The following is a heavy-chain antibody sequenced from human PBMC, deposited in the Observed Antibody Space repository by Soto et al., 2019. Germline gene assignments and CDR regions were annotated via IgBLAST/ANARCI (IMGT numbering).Heavy chain of an antibody. J-gene: IGHJ3*02. CDR2: IYPGDSDT. D-gene: IGHD4-17*01. V-gene: IGHV5-51*01. Sequence: GSLKISCKGSGYTFTTFWIGWVRQLPGKGLEWMGIIYPGDSDTRYSPSFRGQVTISADKSITTVYLQWSSLKASDTAMYYCAILSHGYGDYAAAFDIWGQGTMVTVS. CDR3: AILSHGYGDYAAAFDI. CDR1: GYTFTTFW.